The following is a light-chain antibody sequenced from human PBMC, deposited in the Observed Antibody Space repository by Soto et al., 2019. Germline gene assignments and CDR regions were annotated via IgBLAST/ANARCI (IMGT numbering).Light chain of an antibody. CDR1: QSINTW. J-gene: IGKJ2*01. CDR3: QNYNSFSRYT. CDR2: DAY. V-gene: IGKV1-5*01. Sequence: DIQMTQSPSTLSASVGDRVTITCRASQSINTWLAWYQQKPGKAPKLLIYDAYSLDSGVPSRFSGGGSATEFTLTIDRLQPDDFATYYCQNYNSFSRYTFGQGNKMEIK.